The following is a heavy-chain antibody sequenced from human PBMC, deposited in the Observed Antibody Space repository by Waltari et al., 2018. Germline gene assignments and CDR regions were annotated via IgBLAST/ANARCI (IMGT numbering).Heavy chain of an antibody. J-gene: IGHJ4*02. Sequence: EVQLVESGGGLVKPGGSLRLSCAASGFTFSNAWMSWVRQAPGKGLEWVGRIKSKTDGGTTDYAAPVKGRFTISRDDSKNTLYLQMNSLKTEDTAVYYCTTDLDYYDSSGYPLSDYWGQGTLVTVSS. CDR1: GFTFSNAW. CDR2: IKSKTDGGTT. CDR3: TTDLDYYDSSGYPLSDY. V-gene: IGHV3-15*01. D-gene: IGHD3-22*01.